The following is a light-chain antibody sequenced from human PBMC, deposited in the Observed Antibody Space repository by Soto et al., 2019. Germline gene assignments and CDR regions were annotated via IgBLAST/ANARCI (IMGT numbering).Light chain of an antibody. V-gene: IGLV4-60*03. Sequence: QPVLTQSSSASASLGSSVKLTCTLSSGHNSYTIAWHQQQPGKAPRYLMKLEGSGSYNKGSGVPDRFSGSSSGADRYLTISNLQSEDEADYSCETWDSNTWVFGGGTQLTVL. CDR3: ETWDSNTWV. CDR2: LEGSGSY. J-gene: IGLJ3*02. CDR1: SGHNSYT.